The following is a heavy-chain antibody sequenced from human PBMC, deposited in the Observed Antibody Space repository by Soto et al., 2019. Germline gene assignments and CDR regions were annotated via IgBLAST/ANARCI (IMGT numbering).Heavy chain of an antibody. CDR2: ISSSSSTI. CDR1: GFTFSGYS. D-gene: IGHD3-10*01. J-gene: IGHJ4*02. Sequence: EVQLVESGGGLVQPGGSLRLSCAASGFTFSGYSVNWVRQAPGRGLEWVSYISSSSSTIYYADSVKGRFTISRDDAKNSLYLQMNSRRAEDTAVYYCARSWAYYYASGTYDGGIMWYYFNYWGQGTLVTVSS. V-gene: IGHV3-48*01. CDR3: ARSWAYYYASGTYDGGIMWYYFNY.